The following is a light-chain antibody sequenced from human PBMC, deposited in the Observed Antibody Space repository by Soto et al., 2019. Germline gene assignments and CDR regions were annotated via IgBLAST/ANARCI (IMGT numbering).Light chain of an antibody. CDR3: SSYAGSNNLRVV. Sequence: QSALTQPPSASGSPGQSVTISCTGTSSDVGGYNYVSWYQQHPGKAPKLMIYEVSKRPSGAPDRFSGSKSGNTASLTVSGLQAEDEADYYCSSYAGSNNLRVVFGGGTKLTVL. V-gene: IGLV2-8*01. J-gene: IGLJ2*01. CDR1: SSDVGGYNY. CDR2: EVS.